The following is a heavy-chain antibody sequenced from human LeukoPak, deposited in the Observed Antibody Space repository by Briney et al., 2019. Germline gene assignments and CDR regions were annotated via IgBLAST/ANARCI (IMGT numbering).Heavy chain of an antibody. CDR1: GGTFSSYA. J-gene: IGHJ4*02. CDR3: ARSRITIFGVVTSFDY. CDR2: IIPIFGTA. Sequence: ASVKVSCKASGGTFSSYAISWVRQAPGQGLEWMGGIIPIFGTANYAQKFQGRVTITADESTSTAYMELSSLRSEDTAGYYCARSRITIFGVVTSFDYWGQGTLVTVSS. V-gene: IGHV1-69*13. D-gene: IGHD3-3*01.